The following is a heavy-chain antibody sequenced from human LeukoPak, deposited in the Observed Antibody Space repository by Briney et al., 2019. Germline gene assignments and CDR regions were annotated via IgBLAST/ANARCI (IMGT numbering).Heavy chain of an antibody. Sequence: GGSLRLSCAASAFTFSSYAMHWVRQAPGKGLEWVAVISYDGSNKYYADSVKGRFTISRDNSKNMLYLQMNSLRAEDTAVYYCARDCYGGNSFAGYWGQGTLVTVSS. V-gene: IGHV3-30*01. CDR3: ARDCYGGNSFAGY. CDR1: AFTFSSYA. D-gene: IGHD4-23*01. J-gene: IGHJ4*02. CDR2: ISYDGSNK.